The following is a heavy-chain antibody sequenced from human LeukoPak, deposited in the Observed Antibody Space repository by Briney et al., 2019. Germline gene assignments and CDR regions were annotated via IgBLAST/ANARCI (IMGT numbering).Heavy chain of an antibody. Sequence: GGSLRLSCAASGFTFDDYAMHWVRQAPGKGLEWVSGISWNSGSIGYADSVKGRFTISRDNAKNSLYLQMNSLRAEDTALYYCANSGSYDFWSGSIDYWCQGTLVTVSS. D-gene: IGHD3-3*01. CDR2: ISWNSGSI. CDR1: GFTFDDYA. J-gene: IGHJ4*02. CDR3: ANSGSYDFWSGSIDY. V-gene: IGHV3-9*01.